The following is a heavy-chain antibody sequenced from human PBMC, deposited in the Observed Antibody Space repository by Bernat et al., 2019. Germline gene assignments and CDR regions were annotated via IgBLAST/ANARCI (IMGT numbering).Heavy chain of an antibody. CDR3: ARGAGMEVHNWYFDL. CDR2: ISNGGGNT. J-gene: IGHJ2*01. Sequence: EVQLVESGGDLVQPGGSLSLSCAASGYAFSCCAVTWVRQAPGEGLEWVSTISNGGGNTYYADSVKGRFTISRDNSKNTLFLQMNSLRADDTAIYYCARGAGMEVHNWYFDLWGRGTLVTVSS. V-gene: IGHV3-23*04. D-gene: IGHD3-3*01. CDR1: GYAFSCCA.